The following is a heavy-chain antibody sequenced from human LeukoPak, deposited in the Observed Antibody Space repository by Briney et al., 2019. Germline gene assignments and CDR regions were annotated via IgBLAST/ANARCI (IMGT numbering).Heavy chain of an antibody. Sequence: GGSLRLSCTVSGFTVSSDSMSWVRQAPGKGLEWVSFIYSGGSTHYSDSVKGRFTISRDNSKNTLYLQMNSLGAEDTAVYYCARVLTGYFGGDYWGQGTLVTVSS. D-gene: IGHD3-9*01. V-gene: IGHV3-53*01. CDR3: ARVLTGYFGGDY. CDR1: GFTVSSDS. CDR2: IYSGGST. J-gene: IGHJ4*02.